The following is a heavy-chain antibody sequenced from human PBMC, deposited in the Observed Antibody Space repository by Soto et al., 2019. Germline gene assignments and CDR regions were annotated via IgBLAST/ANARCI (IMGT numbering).Heavy chain of an antibody. CDR1: GGSISSGGYS. D-gene: IGHD3-10*01. Sequence: QLQLQESGSGLVKPSQTLSLTCAVSGGSISSGGYSWSWIRQPPGKGLEWIGYIYHSGSTYYNPSLKSRVTISVDRSKNQFSLKLSSVTAADTAVYYCARAITMVRGVRGWYFDLWGRGTLVTVSS. CDR2: IYHSGST. V-gene: IGHV4-30-2*01. J-gene: IGHJ2*01. CDR3: ARAITMVRGVRGWYFDL.